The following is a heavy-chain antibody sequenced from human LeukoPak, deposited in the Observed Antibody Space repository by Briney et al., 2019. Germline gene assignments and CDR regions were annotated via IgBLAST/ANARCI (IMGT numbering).Heavy chain of an antibody. Sequence: GESLKISCKGSGYGFTSYWISWVRQMPGKGLGWMGRIDPSDSYTNYSPSFQGHVTISADKSISTAYLQWSSLKASDTAMYYCARRRSGYDYAFDIWGQGTMVTVSS. CDR1: GYGFTSYW. D-gene: IGHD5-12*01. V-gene: IGHV5-10-1*01. CDR3: ARRRSGYDYAFDI. J-gene: IGHJ3*02. CDR2: IDPSDSYT.